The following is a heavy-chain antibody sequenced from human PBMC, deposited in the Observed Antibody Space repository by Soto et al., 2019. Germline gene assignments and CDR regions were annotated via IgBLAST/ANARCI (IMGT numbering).Heavy chain of an antibody. CDR3: ARDLSGSWYVRDVIGFDP. D-gene: IGHD6-13*01. J-gene: IGHJ5*02. CDR1: GFTFSSYS. Sequence: GGSLRLSCAASGFTFSSYSMNWVRQAPGKGLEWVSSISSSSSYIYYADSVKGRFTISRDNAKNSLYLQMNSLRAEDTAVYYCARDLSGSWYVRDVIGFDPWGQGTLVTVSS. V-gene: IGHV3-21*01. CDR2: ISSSSSYI.